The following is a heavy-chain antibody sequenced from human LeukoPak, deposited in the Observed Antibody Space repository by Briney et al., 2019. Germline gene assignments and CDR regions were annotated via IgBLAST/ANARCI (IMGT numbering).Heavy chain of an antibody. CDR1: GFVFSDYN. D-gene: IGHD6-19*01. V-gene: IGHV3-48*01. CDR2: ISRDSGTI. J-gene: IGHJ4*02. CDR3: ASLPGAVAVDY. Sequence: GGSLRLSCTASGFVFSDYNMNWVRQAPGKGLEWLSYISRDSGTIYYADSVKGRFTISRDNARNSLFLQMSRLRAEDTAVYYCASLPGAVAVDYWGQGTLVTVSS.